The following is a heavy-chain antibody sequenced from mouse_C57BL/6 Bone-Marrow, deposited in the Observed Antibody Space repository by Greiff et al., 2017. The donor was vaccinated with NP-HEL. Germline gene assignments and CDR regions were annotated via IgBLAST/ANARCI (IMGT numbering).Heavy chain of an antibody. CDR1: GYTFTSYG. D-gene: IGHD3-2*02. CDR2: IYPRSGNT. CDR3: ARGGWSWFAY. J-gene: IGHJ3*01. Sequence: VKLVESGAELARPGASVKLSCKASGYTFTSYGISWVKQRTGQGLEWIGEIYPRSGNTYYNEKFKGKATLTADKSSSTAYMELRSLTSEDSAVYFCARGGWSWFAYWGQGTLVTVSA. V-gene: IGHV1-81*01.